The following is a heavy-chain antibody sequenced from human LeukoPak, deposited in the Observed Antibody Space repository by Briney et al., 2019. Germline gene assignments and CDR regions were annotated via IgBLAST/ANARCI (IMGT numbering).Heavy chain of an antibody. V-gene: IGHV4-4*09. J-gene: IGHJ4*02. CDR1: GGSISSYY. D-gene: IGHD1-26*01. Sequence: SETLSLTCTVSGGSISSYYWSWIRQPPGKGLEWIGYIYTSGSTNYNPSLKSRVTISVDTSKNQFSLKLSSVTAADTAVYYCARQMGATLYFDYWGQGTLVTVSS. CDR2: IYTSGST. CDR3: ARQMGATLYFDY.